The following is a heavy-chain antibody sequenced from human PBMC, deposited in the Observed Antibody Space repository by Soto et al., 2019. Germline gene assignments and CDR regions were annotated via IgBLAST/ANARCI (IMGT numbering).Heavy chain of an antibody. V-gene: IGHV4-59*01. J-gene: IGHJ4*02. CDR2: IYYTGST. Sequence: SETLSLTCTVSGGSISSYYWSWFRQPPGKGLEYIGYIYYTGSTKYNASLESRVTISVDTSKNHVSLKLSSVTAADTAIYYCARGRQQLPYRGRGTLVTVSS. CDR3: ARGRQQLPY. D-gene: IGHD6-13*01. CDR1: GGSISSYY.